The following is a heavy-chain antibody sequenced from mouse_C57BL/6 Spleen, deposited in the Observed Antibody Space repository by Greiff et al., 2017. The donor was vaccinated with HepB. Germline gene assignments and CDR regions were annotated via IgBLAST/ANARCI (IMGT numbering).Heavy chain of an antibody. Sequence: EVQGVESGGDLVKPGGSLQLSCAASGFTFSSYGMSWVRQTPDKRLEWVATISSGGSYTYYPDSVKGRFTISRDNAKNTLYLQMSSLKSEDTAMYYCALYGSSYGAMDYWGQGTSVTGSS. D-gene: IGHD1-1*01. CDR1: GFTFSSYG. J-gene: IGHJ4*01. CDR3: ALYGSSYGAMDY. CDR2: ISSGGSYT. V-gene: IGHV5-6*01.